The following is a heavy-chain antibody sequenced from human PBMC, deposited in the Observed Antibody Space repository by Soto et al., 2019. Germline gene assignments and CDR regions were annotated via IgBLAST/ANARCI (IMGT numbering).Heavy chain of an antibody. J-gene: IGHJ6*02. CDR1: GYTFTSYD. V-gene: IGHV1-8*01. CDR2: MNPNSGNA. Sequence: GASVKVSCKASGYTFTSYDINWVRQATGQGLEWMGWMNPNSGNAGYAQKFQGRLTMTRNTSISTAYMELSSLRSEDTAVYYCARAYDFWSGYYYYYYGMDVWGQGTTVTVSS. CDR3: ARAYDFWSGYYYYYYGMDV. D-gene: IGHD3-3*01.